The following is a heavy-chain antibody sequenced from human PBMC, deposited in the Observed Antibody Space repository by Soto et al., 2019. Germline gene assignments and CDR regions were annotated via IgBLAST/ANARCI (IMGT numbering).Heavy chain of an antibody. V-gene: IGHV3-64D*06. CDR3: VKVGVGCSGGSCYSGLYGMDV. Sequence: GGSLRLSCSASGFTFSSYAMHWVRQAPGKGLEYVSAISSNGGSTYYADSVKGRFTISRDNSKNTLYLQMSSLRAEDTAVYYCVKVGVGCSGGSCYSGLYGMDVWGQGTTVTVS. CDR2: ISSNGGST. CDR1: GFTFSSYA. J-gene: IGHJ6*02. D-gene: IGHD2-15*01.